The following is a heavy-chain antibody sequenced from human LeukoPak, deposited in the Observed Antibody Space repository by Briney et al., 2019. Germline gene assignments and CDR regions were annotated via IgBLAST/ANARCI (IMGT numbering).Heavy chain of an antibody. D-gene: IGHD1-26*01. CDR1: GGSISSYY. Sequence: ETLALICTVSGGSISSYYWSWVRQPPGKGLEWVGDIYYSGSTNYNPSVKRRGTISVDTAKNQCFLELCPVTAADTAVYYCARDNGGSSSGRSSAFDIWGQGTMVTVSS. CDR2: IYYSGST. J-gene: IGHJ3*02. V-gene: IGHV4-59*01. CDR3: ARDNGGSSSGRSSAFDI.